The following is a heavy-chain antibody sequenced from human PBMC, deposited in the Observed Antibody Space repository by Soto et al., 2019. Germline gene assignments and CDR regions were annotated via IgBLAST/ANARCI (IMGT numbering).Heavy chain of an antibody. J-gene: IGHJ6*02. CDR2: ISGSGGST. CDR3: AKFSDGSSGYYYNYYYYGMDV. V-gene: IGHV3-23*01. D-gene: IGHD3-22*01. CDR1: GFTFSSYA. Sequence: LRLSCAASGFTFSSYAMSWVRQAPGKGLEWVSAISGSGGSTYYADSVKGRFTISRDNSKNTLYLQMNSLRAEDTAVYYCAKFSDGSSGYYYNYYYYGMDVWGQGTTVTVSS.